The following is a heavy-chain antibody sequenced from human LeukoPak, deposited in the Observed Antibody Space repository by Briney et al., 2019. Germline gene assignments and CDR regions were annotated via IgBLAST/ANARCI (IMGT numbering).Heavy chain of an antibody. CDR2: INPNSGGT. V-gene: IGHV1-2*02. Sequence: ASVKVSCTASGYTFTGYYMHWVRQAPGQGLEWMGWINPNSGGTNYAQKFQGRVTMTRDTSISTAYMELSRLRSDDTAVYYCAREIDGRVKNLGGMDVWGQGTTVTVSS. D-gene: IGHD7-27*01. J-gene: IGHJ6*02. CDR3: AREIDGRVKNLGGMDV. CDR1: GYTFTGYY.